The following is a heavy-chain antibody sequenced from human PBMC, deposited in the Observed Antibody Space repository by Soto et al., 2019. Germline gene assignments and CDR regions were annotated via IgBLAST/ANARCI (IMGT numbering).Heavy chain of an antibody. D-gene: IGHD6-13*01. V-gene: IGHV3-23*01. J-gene: IGHJ6*02. CDR3: AKDQATLDQQLVLYYYYGMDV. CDR1: GFTFSSYA. Sequence: PGGSLRLSCAASGFTFSSYAMSWVRQAPGKGLEWVSAISGSGGSTYYADSVKGRFTISRDNSKNTLYLQMNSLRAEDTAVYYCAKDQATLDQQLVLYYYYGMDVWGQGTTVTVSS. CDR2: ISGSGGST.